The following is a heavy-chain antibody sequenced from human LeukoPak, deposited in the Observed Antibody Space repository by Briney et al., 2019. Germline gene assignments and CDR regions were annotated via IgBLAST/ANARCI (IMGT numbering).Heavy chain of an antibody. D-gene: IGHD3-16*02. CDR1: GYIFTNYW. V-gene: IGHV5-51*01. CDR2: IGPGDSDT. CDR3: ARSRAETVPVWGSYRHHDAFDI. J-gene: IGHJ3*02. Sequence: GASLQISCEGSGYIFTNYWIGWVRQLPRKGLEWLGIIGPGDSDTTYKPSFQGQVTISADKSISTAYLQWSSLKASDTAMYYCARSRAETVPVWGSYRHHDAFDIWGQGTMVTVSS.